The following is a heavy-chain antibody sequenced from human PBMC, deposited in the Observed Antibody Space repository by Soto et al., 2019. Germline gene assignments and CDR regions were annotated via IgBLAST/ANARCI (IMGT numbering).Heavy chain of an antibody. V-gene: IGHV4-30-4*01. CDR1: GVSLNTADTW. CDR2: YHSGGSS. CDR3: LRSLLIDSGNDYGLDA. Sequence: QVQLQESGSGLVKPSQSLSLTCTVSGVSLNTADTWWSWIRQSPGKGLEFIGYYHSGGSSYYDAFFRLRVISTDETSNSEFSRKLSSRTVADTAVYVWLRSLLIDSGNDYGLDALGQGTTVSVSS. J-gene: IGHJ6*02. D-gene: IGHD2-8*01.